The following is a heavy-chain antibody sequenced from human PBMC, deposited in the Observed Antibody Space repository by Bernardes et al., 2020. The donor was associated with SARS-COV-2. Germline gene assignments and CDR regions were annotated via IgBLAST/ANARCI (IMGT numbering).Heavy chain of an antibody. CDR2: MNPKSGNT. D-gene: IGHD3-16*01. Sequence: ASVKVSCKASGHTFSTYDINWVREDTGQGLEWMGWMNPKSGNTGYAQKFQGRVSMTRDTSRSTAYMELSSLRSEDTAVYFCARVPSFHDDSGAYYDNGMDVWGQGTTVTVSS. CDR1: GHTFSTYD. J-gene: IGHJ6*02. CDR3: ARVPSFHDDSGAYYDNGMDV. V-gene: IGHV1-8*01.